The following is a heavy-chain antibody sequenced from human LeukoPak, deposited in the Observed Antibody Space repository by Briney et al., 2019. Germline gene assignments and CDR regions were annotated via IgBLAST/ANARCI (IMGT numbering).Heavy chain of an antibody. J-gene: IGHJ4*02. CDR3: AKPHYYGSGSPDYFDY. CDR2: IRYDGSNK. CDR1: GFTFSSYG. D-gene: IGHD3-10*01. Sequence: GGSLRLSCAASGFTFSSYGMHWVRQAPGKGLEWVAFIRYDGSNKYYADSVKGRFTISRDNSKNTLYLQMNSLRAEDTAVYYCAKPHYYGSGSPDYFDYWGQGTLVTVSS. V-gene: IGHV3-30*02.